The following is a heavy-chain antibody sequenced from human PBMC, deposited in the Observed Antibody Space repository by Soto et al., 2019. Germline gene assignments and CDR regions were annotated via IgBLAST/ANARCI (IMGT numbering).Heavy chain of an antibody. CDR2: IIPIFGTA. D-gene: IGHD6-19*01. Sequence: GDSVKVACKASGRTLSSYAISWVRQAPGQGLEWMGGIIPIFGTANYAQKFQGRVTITADKSTSTAYMELSSLRSEDTAVYYCARDEQWLAYGMDVWGQGTTVTVSS. J-gene: IGHJ6*02. V-gene: IGHV1-69*06. CDR3: ARDEQWLAYGMDV. CDR1: GRTLSSYA.